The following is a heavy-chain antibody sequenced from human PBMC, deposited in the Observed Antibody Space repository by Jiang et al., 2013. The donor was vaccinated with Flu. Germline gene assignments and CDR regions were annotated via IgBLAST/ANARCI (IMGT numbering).Heavy chain of an antibody. CDR3: ARGFMIVVAAPGDYGMDV. CDR1: GYTFTSYA. V-gene: IGHV1-3*01. CDR2: INAGNGNT. J-gene: IGHJ6*01. Sequence: SGAEVKKPGASVKVSCKASGYTFTSYAMHWVRQAPGQRLEWMGWINAGNGNTKYSQKFQGRVTITRDTSASTAYMELSSLRSEDTAVYYCARGFMIVVAAPGDYGMDVWGQRDHGHRLL. D-gene: IGHD3-22*01.